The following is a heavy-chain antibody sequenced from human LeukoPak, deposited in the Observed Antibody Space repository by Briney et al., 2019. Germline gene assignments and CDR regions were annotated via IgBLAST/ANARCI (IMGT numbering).Heavy chain of an antibody. V-gene: IGHV3-74*01. Sequence: SGGSLRLSCAASGFTFSSYWMHWVRQAPGKGLVWVSRINSDGSSTSYADSVKGRFTISRDNAKNTLYLQMNSLRAEDTAVYYCAAGYYYDSSGSYPAEYFQHWGQGTLVTVSS. CDR1: GFTFSSYW. D-gene: IGHD3-22*01. CDR2: INSDGSST. J-gene: IGHJ1*01. CDR3: AAGYYYDSSGSYPAEYFQH.